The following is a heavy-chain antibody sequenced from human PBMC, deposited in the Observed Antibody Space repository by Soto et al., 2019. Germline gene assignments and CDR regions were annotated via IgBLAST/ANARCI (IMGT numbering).Heavy chain of an antibody. J-gene: IGHJ4*02. Sequence: TLSLTCTVSGGSISNYYWSWIRQPPGKGLEWIGYIHYSENTEYNPSLKSRVTISSDTSKDQFSLKLTSMTAADTAVYYCARGHYDFWSGYFATIDYWGQGTLVTVSS. CDR3: ARGHYDFWSGYFATIDY. D-gene: IGHD3-3*01. CDR1: GGSISNYY. CDR2: IHYSENT. V-gene: IGHV4-59*08.